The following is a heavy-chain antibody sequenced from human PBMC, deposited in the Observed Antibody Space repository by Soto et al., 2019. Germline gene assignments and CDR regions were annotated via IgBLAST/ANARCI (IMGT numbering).Heavy chain of an antibody. D-gene: IGHD2-8*01. CDR2: ISGTGFTT. J-gene: IGHJ4*02. V-gene: IGHV3-48*03. CDR3: ARGGVY. Sequence: GGALRLYCAASGFNCSNYDMNWVRQAPGVGLEWITFISGTGFTTYYADSAWPRFTISRDNSQSALFLQMDSLTVDDSGIYFCARGGVYWGQGVPVTVSS. CDR1: GFNCSNYD.